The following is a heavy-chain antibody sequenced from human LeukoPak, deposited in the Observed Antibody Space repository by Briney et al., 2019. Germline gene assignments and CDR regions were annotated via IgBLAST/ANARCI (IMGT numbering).Heavy chain of an antibody. V-gene: IGHV4-59*01. J-gene: IGHJ4*02. D-gene: IGHD5-18*01. Sequence: SETLSLTCTVSGGSISSYYWSWIRQPPGKGLEWIGYIYYSGSTNYNPSLKSRVTISVDTSKNQFSLKLSSVSAADTAVCYCARVSDTDMVYFDYWGQGALVTVSS. CDR2: IYYSGST. CDR1: GGSISSYY. CDR3: ARVSDTDMVYFDY.